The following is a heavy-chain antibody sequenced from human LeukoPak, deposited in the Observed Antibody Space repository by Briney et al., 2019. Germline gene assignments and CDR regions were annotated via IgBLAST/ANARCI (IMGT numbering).Heavy chain of an antibody. Sequence: GGSLRLSCAASGFTFSSYWMHWVRQAPGKGLVWVSRINSDGSSTSYADSVKGRFTISRDNAKNTLYLQMNSLRAEDTAVYYCTTVSVLRTLVDYYYYGMDVWGQGTTVTVSS. CDR1: GFTFSSYW. V-gene: IGHV3-74*01. CDR2: INSDGSST. J-gene: IGHJ6*02. D-gene: IGHD3-16*01. CDR3: TTVSVLRTLVDYYYYGMDV.